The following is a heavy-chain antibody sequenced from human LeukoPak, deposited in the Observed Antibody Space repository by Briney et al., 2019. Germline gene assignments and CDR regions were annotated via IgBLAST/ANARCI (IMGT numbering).Heavy chain of an antibody. CDR3: ARDYSSGVNFDAFDI. D-gene: IGHD6-19*01. J-gene: IGHJ3*02. Sequence: SETLSLTCTVSGGSISSYYWSWIRRPPGKGLEWIGYIYYSGSTNYNPSLKSRVTISVDTSKNQFSLKLSSVTAADTAVYYCARDYSSGVNFDAFDIWGQGTMVTVSS. V-gene: IGHV4-59*01. CDR2: IYYSGST. CDR1: GGSISSYY.